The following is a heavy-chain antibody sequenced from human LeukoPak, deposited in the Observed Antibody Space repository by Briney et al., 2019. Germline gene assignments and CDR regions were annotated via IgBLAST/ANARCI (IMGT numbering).Heavy chain of an antibody. CDR3: ARVSGGSYYGDFDY. J-gene: IGHJ4*02. Sequence: GGSLRLSCAASGFIFSSYAMSWVRQAPGKGLEWVSTISGSGGSTYYADSVKGRFTISRDNAKNSLYLQMNSLRADDTALYLCARVSGGSYYGDFDYWGQGTLVTVSS. CDR2: ISGSGGST. V-gene: IGHV3-23*01. CDR1: GFIFSSYA. D-gene: IGHD1-26*01.